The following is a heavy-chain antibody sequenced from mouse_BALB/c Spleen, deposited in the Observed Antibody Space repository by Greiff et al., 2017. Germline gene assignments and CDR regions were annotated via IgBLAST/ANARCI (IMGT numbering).Heavy chain of an antibody. Sequence: VKLQQPGAELVKPGASVKMSCKASGYTFTSYWMHWVKQRPGQGLEWIGVIDPSDSYTSYNQKFKGKATLTVDTSSSTAYMQLSSLTSEDSAVYYCTRRDYDGGMDYWGQGTSVTVSS. CDR2: IDPSDSYT. CDR3: TRRDYDGGMDY. J-gene: IGHJ4*01. D-gene: IGHD2-4*01. V-gene: IGHV1S127*01. CDR1: GYTFTSYW.